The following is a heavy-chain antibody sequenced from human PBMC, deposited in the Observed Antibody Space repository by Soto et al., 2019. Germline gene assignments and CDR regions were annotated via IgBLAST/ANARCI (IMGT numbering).Heavy chain of an antibody. V-gene: IGHV3-33*01. D-gene: IGHD3-10*01. Sequence: GGSLRLSCAASGFTFSNYGMHWVRQAPGKGLEWVAVIWYDGSNKYYADSVKGRFTISRDNSKNTLYLQMNSLRAEDTAVYYCARVDYYGSGSHYYYYYGMDVWGQGTTVTVS. J-gene: IGHJ6*02. CDR1: GFTFSNYG. CDR3: ARVDYYGSGSHYYYYYGMDV. CDR2: IWYDGSNK.